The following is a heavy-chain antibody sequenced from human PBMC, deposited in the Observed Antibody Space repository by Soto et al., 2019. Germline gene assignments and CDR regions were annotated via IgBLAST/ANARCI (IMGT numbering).Heavy chain of an antibody. J-gene: IGHJ4*02. CDR3: ARVHYYDSSGFYL. Sequence: PRGALIICCAPSVFNFSIYSMNWVRQAPGKGLEWVSSISSSSSYIYYGDSVKGRFTIARDNAKNSLYLQMNSLRAEDTATYYCARVHYYDSSGFYLWGQGTLVTGSS. CDR2: ISSSSSYI. V-gene: IGHV3-21*01. D-gene: IGHD3-22*01. CDR1: VFNFSIYS.